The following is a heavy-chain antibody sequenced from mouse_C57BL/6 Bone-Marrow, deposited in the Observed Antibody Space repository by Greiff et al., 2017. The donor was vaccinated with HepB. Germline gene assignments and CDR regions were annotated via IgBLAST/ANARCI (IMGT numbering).Heavy chain of an antibody. CDR1: GFTFSSYG. J-gene: IGHJ4*01. V-gene: IGHV5-6*01. CDR2: ISSGGSYT. CDR3: ARAYYSNLYAMDY. D-gene: IGHD2-5*01. Sequence: EVQRVESGGDLVKPGGSLKLSCAASGFTFSSYGMSWVRQTPDKRLEWVATISSGGSYTYYPDSVKGRFTISRDNAKNTLYLQMSSLKSEDTAMYYCARAYYSNLYAMDYWGQGTSVTVSS.